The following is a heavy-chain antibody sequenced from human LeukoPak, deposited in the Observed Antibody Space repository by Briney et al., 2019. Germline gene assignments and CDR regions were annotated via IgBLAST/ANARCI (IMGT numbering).Heavy chain of an antibody. CDR3: ARVNAYYDILTGYYTPYYFDY. J-gene: IGHJ4*02. Sequence: SETLPLTCTVSGGSISSYYWSWIRQPPGKGLEWIGYIYYIGSTNYNPSLKSRVTISVDTSKNQFSLKLSSVTAADTAVYYCARVNAYYDILTGYYTPYYFDYWGQGTLVTVSS. D-gene: IGHD3-9*01. CDR2: IYYIGST. V-gene: IGHV4-59*01. CDR1: GGSISSYY.